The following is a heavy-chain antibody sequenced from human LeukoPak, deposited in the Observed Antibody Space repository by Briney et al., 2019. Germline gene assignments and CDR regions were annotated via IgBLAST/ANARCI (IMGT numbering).Heavy chain of an antibody. V-gene: IGHV1-46*01. CDR1: GYTFTSYY. CDR2: INPSGGST. CDR3: ARVGRTSTVTTWFDY. J-gene: IGHJ4*02. D-gene: IGHD4-11*01. Sequence: GASVKVSCKASGYTFTSYYMHWVRQAPGQGLEWMGIINPSGGSTSYAQKFQGRVTMTRDTSTSTVYMELSSLRSEDTAVYYCARVGRTSTVTTWFDYWGQGTLVTVSS.